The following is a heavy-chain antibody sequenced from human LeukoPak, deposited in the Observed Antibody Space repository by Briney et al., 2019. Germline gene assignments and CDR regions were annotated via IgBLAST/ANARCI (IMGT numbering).Heavy chain of an antibody. V-gene: IGHV4-34*01. D-gene: IGHD5-12*01. CDR2: INHSGST. J-gene: IGHJ3*02. Sequence: SETLSLTCAVYGGSFSGYYWSWIRHPPGKGLEWIGEINHSGSTNYNPSLKSRVTISVDTSKNQFSLKLSSVTAADTAVYYCARDRSGYDAFDIWGQGTMVTVSS. CDR1: GGSFSGYY. CDR3: ARDRSGYDAFDI.